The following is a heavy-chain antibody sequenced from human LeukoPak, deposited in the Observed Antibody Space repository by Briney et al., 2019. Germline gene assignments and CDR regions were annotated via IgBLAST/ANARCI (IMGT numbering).Heavy chain of an antibody. J-gene: IGHJ6*04. CDR2: ISGSSSYI. D-gene: IGHD4-11*01. V-gene: IGHV3-21*01. Sequence: GGSLRLSCAASGFTFSSYSMNWVRQAPGKGLEWVSSISGSSSYIYCADSVKGRFTISRDNAKNSLYLQMNSLTAEDTAVYYCARRNNNYVGCMDVWGRGTTVTVSA. CDR3: ARRNNNYVGCMDV. CDR1: GFTFSSYS.